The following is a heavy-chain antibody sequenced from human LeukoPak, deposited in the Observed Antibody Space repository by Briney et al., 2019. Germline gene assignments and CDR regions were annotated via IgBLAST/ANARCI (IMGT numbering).Heavy chain of an antibody. J-gene: IGHJ4*02. D-gene: IGHD3-22*01. Sequence: SQTLSLTCTVSGGSISSGGYYWSWIRQHPGKGLEWIGYIYYSGSTYYNPSLKSRVTISVDTSKNQFSLKLSSVTAADTAVYYCASWDSSGYSFDYWGQGTLVTVSS. CDR3: ASWDSSGYSFDY. CDR1: GGSISSGGYY. CDR2: IYYSGST. V-gene: IGHV4-31*03.